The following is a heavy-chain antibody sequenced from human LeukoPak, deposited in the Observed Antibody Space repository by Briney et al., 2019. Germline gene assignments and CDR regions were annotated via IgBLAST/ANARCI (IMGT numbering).Heavy chain of an antibody. CDR3: ARARKNYYMDV. J-gene: IGHJ6*03. V-gene: IGHV4-61*02. CDR1: GGSIRSGSYY. Sequence: SETLSLTRTVSGGSIRSGSYYWSWIRQPAGKGLEWIGRIYTSGSTNYNPSLKSRVTISVDTSKNQFSLKLSSVTAADTAVYYCARARKNYYMDVWGKGTTVTVSS. CDR2: IYTSGST.